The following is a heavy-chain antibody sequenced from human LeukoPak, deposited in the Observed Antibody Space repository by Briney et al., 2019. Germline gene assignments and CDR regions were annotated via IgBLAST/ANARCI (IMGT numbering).Heavy chain of an antibody. CDR3: AKDDYDSSGYYVDY. D-gene: IGHD3-22*01. CDR2: ISGSGGST. CDR1: GFTFSSYA. J-gene: IGHJ4*02. V-gene: IGHV3-23*01. Sequence: PGGSLRLSCAASGFTFSSYAMSWVRQAPGKGLDWVSAISGSGGSTYYADSVKGRFTISRDNSKNTLYLQMNSLRAEDTAVYYCAKDDYDSSGYYVDYWGQGTLVTVSS.